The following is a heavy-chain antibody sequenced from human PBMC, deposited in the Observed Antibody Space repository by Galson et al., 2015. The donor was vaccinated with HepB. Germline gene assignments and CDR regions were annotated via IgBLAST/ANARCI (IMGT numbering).Heavy chain of an antibody. CDR3: AKLYSSSSIFHDY. D-gene: IGHD6-6*01. CDR2: ISGSGGST. V-gene: IGHV3-23*01. Sequence: SLRLSCAASGFTFSSYAMSWVRQAPGKGLEWVSAISGSGGSTYYADSVKGRFTISRDNSKNTLYLQMNSLRAEDTAVYYCAKLYSSSSIFHDYWGQGTLVTVSS. J-gene: IGHJ4*02. CDR1: GFTFSSYA.